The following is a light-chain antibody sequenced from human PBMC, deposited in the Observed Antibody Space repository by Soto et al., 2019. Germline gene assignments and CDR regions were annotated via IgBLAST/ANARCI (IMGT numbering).Light chain of an antibody. J-gene: IGLJ1*01. CDR2: DVT. CDR3: LSYSSSTSPYV. Sequence: QSALTQPASVSGSPGQSITISCTGTSSDVGGYNHVSWYQQHPGKAPKLIIYDVTNRPSGVSNRFSGSKSGNTASLTISGLQAEDEADYYCLSYSSSTSPYVLGTATKVTVL. CDR1: SSDVGGYNH. V-gene: IGLV2-14*01.